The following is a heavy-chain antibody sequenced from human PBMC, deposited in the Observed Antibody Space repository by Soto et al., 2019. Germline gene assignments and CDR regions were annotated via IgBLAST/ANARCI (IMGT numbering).Heavy chain of an antibody. CDR1: GFTFSSYG. J-gene: IGHJ4*02. CDR3: AREQRVQLERFGTSYVDY. Sequence: QVQLVESGGGVVQPGRSLRLSCAASGFTFSSYGMHWVRQAPGKGLEWVAVIWYDGSNKYYADSVKGRFTISRDNSKNTLYLQMNSLRAEDTAVYYCAREQRVQLERFGTSYVDYWGQGTLVTVSS. V-gene: IGHV3-33*01. CDR2: IWYDGSNK. D-gene: IGHD1-1*01.